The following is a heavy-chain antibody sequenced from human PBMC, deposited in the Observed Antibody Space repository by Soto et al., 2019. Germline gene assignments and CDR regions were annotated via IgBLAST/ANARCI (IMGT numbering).Heavy chain of an antibody. CDR2: ISSSGSTI. J-gene: IGHJ1*01. Sequence: GGSLRLSCAASGFTFSDYYMTWIRQAPGEGLEWLSCISSSGSTILYADSVKGRFTVSRDNAKNSLYVQMNSLRFEAKAIYYCVRYCSSSECSACSSECFRHWGQGTLVTVSS. CDR1: GFTFSDYY. D-gene: IGHD2-2*01. CDR3: VRYCSSSECSACSSECFRH. V-gene: IGHV3-11*01.